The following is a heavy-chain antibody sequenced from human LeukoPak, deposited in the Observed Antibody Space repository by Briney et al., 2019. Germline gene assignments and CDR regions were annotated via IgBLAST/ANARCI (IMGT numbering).Heavy chain of an antibody. J-gene: IGHJ4*02. CDR1: GDSISSSSYY. V-gene: IGHV4-39*07. D-gene: IGHD2-2*01. CDR2: IYYSGST. Sequence: SETLSLTCTVSGDSISSSSYYWGCIRQPPGKGLEWIGSIYYSGSTYYNPSLKSRVTISVDTSKNQFSLKLSSVTAADTAMYYCASIVPAARFGYWGQGTLVTVSS. CDR3: ASIVPAARFGY.